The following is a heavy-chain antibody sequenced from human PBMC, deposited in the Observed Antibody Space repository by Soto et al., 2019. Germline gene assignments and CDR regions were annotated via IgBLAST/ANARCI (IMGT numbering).Heavy chain of an antibody. CDR1: GGTFSSYA. J-gene: IGHJ5*02. V-gene: IGHV1-69*13. CDR2: IIPIFGTA. CDR3: ARDHHDFTWFDP. D-gene: IGHD3-3*01. Sequence: GASVKVSCKASGGTFSSYAISWVRQAPGQGLEWMGGIIPIFGTANYAQKFQGRVTITADESTSTAYMELSSLRSEDTAVYYCARDHHDFTWFDPWGQGTLVTVSS.